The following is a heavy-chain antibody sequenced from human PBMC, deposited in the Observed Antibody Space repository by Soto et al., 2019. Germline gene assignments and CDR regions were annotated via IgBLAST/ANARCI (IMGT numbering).Heavy chain of an antibody. CDR2: IYYSGST. CDR3: AREVTMVRGVMNWFDP. J-gene: IGHJ5*02. V-gene: IGHV4-31*03. CDR1: GGSISSGGYY. D-gene: IGHD3-10*01. Sequence: QVQLQESGPGLVKPSQTLSLTCTVSGGSISSGGYYWSWIRQHPGKGLEWIGYIYYSGSTYYNPSLKSRVTISVDTSKNPFSLKLSSVTAADTAVYYCAREVTMVRGVMNWFDPWGQGTLVTVSS.